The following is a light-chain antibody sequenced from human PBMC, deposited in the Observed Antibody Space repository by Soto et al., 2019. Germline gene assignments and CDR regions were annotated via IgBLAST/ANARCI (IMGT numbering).Light chain of an antibody. CDR3: QQYDNLWWT. Sequence: DIQMTQSPSSLSASVGDRVTITCQASQDINNYLNWYQQKPGKAPKLLIYDASNLETGVPSRFSGSGSGTDFTFTISSLQPEDIATYYCQQYDNLWWTFGQGTKVEIK. J-gene: IGKJ1*01. CDR1: QDINNY. V-gene: IGKV1-33*01. CDR2: DAS.